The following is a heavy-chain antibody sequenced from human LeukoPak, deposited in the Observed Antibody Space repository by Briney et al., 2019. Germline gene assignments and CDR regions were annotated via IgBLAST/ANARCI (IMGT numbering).Heavy chain of an antibody. CDR2: IIPIFGIA. D-gene: IGHD1-14*01. V-gene: IGHV1-69*04. Sequence: SVKVSCKASGGTFSSYAISWVRQAPGQGLEWMGRIIPIFGIANYAQKFQGRVTITADKSTSTAYTELSSLRSEDTAVYYCAREGVPEYYFDYWGQGTLVTVSS. CDR1: GGTFSSYA. CDR3: AREGVPEYYFDY. J-gene: IGHJ4*02.